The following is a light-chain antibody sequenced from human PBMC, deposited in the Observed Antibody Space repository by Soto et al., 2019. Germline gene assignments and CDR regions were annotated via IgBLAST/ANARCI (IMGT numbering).Light chain of an antibody. J-gene: IGLJ1*01. CDR2: NNN. V-gene: IGLV1-44*01. CDR1: NSNIGSNT. Sequence: QSVLTQPPSASGTPGQRVTISCSGSNSNIGSNTVNWYQQLPGTAPKLLIYNNNQRPSGVPDRFSGSKSGTSASLAIGGLQSDDEADYYCASWGASVPGPFVFGTGTKLTVL. CDR3: ASWGASVPGPFV.